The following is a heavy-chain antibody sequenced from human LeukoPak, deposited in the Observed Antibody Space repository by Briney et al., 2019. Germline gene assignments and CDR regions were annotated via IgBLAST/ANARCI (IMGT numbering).Heavy chain of an antibody. V-gene: IGHV3-64*01. Sequence: PGGSLRLSCAASGFTFSSYAMHWVRQAPGKGLEYVSAISSNGGSTYYANSVKGRFTISRDNSKNTLYLQMNSLRAEDTAVYYCAKDGSDSSGYFDYWGQGTLVTVSS. CDR2: ISSNGGST. D-gene: IGHD3-22*01. J-gene: IGHJ4*02. CDR3: AKDGSDSSGYFDY. CDR1: GFTFSSYA.